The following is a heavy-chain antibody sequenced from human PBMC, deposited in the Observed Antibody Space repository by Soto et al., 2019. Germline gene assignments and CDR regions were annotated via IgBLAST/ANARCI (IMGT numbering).Heavy chain of an antibody. D-gene: IGHD3-10*01. CDR3: ARGLIVWFGELSRRGGYYYYLDV. CDR1: GGSFSGYQ. Sequence: QVQLQQWGAGLLKPSETLSLTCAVYGGSFSGYQWSWIRQTPGKGLEWIGEINDSGNINYNPSLKSPVTILVDTAKKQISLKLSSVTAADTAVYYCARGLIVWFGELSRRGGYYYYLDVWGKGTTVTVSS. J-gene: IGHJ6*03. CDR2: INDSGNI. V-gene: IGHV4-34*01.